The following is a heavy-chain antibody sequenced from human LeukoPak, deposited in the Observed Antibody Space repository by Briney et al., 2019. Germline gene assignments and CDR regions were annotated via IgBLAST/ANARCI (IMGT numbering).Heavy chain of an antibody. J-gene: IGHJ4*02. V-gene: IGHV3-48*04. CDR2: IGSSGTNI. CDR3: ATSRGSWPDYFDS. CDR1: GFTFSSYS. Sequence: GGSLRLSCAASGFTFSSYSMNWVRQAPGKGLGWVSYIGSSGTNIYYADSVKGRFTISRDNAKNSVYLQMNSLRAADTAVYYCATSRGSWPDYFDSWGQGTLVTVSS. D-gene: IGHD6-13*01.